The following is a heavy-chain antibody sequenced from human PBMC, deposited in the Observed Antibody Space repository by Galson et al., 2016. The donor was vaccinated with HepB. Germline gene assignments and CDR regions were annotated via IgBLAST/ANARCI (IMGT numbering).Heavy chain of an antibody. CDR2: IVGSGVST. D-gene: IGHD6-19*01. CDR1: GFTFSSYA. J-gene: IGHJ6*02. V-gene: IGHV3-23*01. Sequence: SLRLSCAAPGFTFSSYAMSWVRQAPGKGLEWVSTIVGSGVSTSYADSVKGRFTISRDNSQNTLYLQMNSLTAEDTAAYYCAKAVIAVAYNYGMDVWGQGTTVTVSS. CDR3: AKAVIAVAYNYGMDV.